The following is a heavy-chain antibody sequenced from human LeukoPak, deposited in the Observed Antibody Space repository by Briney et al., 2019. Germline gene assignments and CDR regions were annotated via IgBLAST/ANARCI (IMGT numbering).Heavy chain of an antibody. J-gene: IGHJ4*02. CDR1: GYTFTSYG. CDR2: INPNSGGT. Sequence: ASVKVSCKASGYTFTSYGISWVRQAPGQGLEWMGWINPNSGGTNYAQKFQGRVTMTGDTSISTAYMELSRLRSDDTAVYYCAVDCSGGSCYGDWGQGTLVTVSS. V-gene: IGHV1-2*02. CDR3: AVDCSGGSCYGD. D-gene: IGHD2-15*01.